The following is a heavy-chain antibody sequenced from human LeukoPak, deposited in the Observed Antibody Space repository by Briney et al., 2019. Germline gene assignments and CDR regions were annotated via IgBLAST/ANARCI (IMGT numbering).Heavy chain of an antibody. CDR2: IRRGANSYTT. J-gene: IGHJ3*02. Sequence: PGGSLRLSCAASGFTFSDYILDWVRQAPGKGLEWVGRIRRGANSYTTEYAASVKGRFTISRDDSKNSLYLHMNSLKTEDTAVYHCSRDGGEGGNCAFDIWGQGTMVTVSS. CDR3: SRDGGEGGNCAFDI. V-gene: IGHV3-72*01. CDR1: GFTFSDYI. D-gene: IGHD2-21*01.